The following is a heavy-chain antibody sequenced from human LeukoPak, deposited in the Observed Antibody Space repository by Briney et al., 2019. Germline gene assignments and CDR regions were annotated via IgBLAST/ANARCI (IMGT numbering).Heavy chain of an antibody. CDR1: GGTFSSYA. J-gene: IGHJ5*02. CDR2: IIPIFGTA. Sequence: SVKVSCKASGGTFSSYAISWVRQAPGHGIDWMGRIIPIFGTANHAEKFQGRVTITADKSTSTDYMELSSLRSEDTAVYYCAREVQDIVLMVYAHTWFDPWGQGTLVTVSS. D-gene: IGHD2-8*01. V-gene: IGHV1-69*06. CDR3: AREVQDIVLMVYAHTWFDP.